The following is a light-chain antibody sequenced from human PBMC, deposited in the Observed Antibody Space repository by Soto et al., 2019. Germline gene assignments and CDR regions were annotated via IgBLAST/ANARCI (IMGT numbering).Light chain of an antibody. V-gene: IGLV2-14*03. Sequence: QSALTQPASVSGSPGQSITISCTATSSDVGGYNYVSWYQHHPGKAPKLMIYDVTNRPSGVSNRFSGSKSANTASLTISGLQAEDEGDYYCTSYTTSSPYLVFGGGTKLTVL. CDR1: SSDVGGYNY. J-gene: IGLJ3*02. CDR2: DVT. CDR3: TSYTTSSPYLV.